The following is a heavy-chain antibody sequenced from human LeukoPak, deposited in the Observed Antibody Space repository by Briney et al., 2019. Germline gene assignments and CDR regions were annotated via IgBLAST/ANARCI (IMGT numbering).Heavy chain of an antibody. CDR2: ISYDGSNK. J-gene: IGHJ4*02. V-gene: IGHV3-30*03. D-gene: IGHD2-2*01. Sequence: GGSLRLSCAASGFTFSSYGMHWVRQAPGKGLEWVAVISYDGSNKYYADSVKGRFTISRDNSKNTLYLQMNSLRAEDTAVYYCARGLLQDIVVVPAVMDYWGQGTLVTVSS. CDR3: ARGLLQDIVVVPAVMDY. CDR1: GFTFSSYG.